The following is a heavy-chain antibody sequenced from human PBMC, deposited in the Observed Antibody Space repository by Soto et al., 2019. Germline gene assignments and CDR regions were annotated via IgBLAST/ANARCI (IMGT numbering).Heavy chain of an antibody. J-gene: IGHJ6*03. D-gene: IGHD1-1*01. CDR2: INHSGST. CDR3: ARGWRVYDYYYYYMDV. Sequence: QVQLQQWGAGLLKPSETLSLTCAVYGGSFSGYYWSWIRQPPGKGLEWIGEINHSGSTNYNPSLKSRVTISVDTSKNQFSLKLSSVTAADTAVYYCARGWRVYDYYYYYMDVWGKGTTVTVSS. CDR1: GGSFSGYY. V-gene: IGHV4-34*01.